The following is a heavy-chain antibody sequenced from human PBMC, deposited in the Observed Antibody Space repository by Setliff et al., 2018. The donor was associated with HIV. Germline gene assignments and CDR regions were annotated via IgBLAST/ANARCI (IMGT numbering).Heavy chain of an antibody. J-gene: IGHJ5*02. Sequence: KPSETLSLTCTVSGGSISSGNYYWSWVRQPAGKGLEWIGRIYPSGSTFYNSSLKSRVTISVDRSKNQFSLKLTSVTAADTAVYYCAKGPVSGVDLWGQGTLVTVSS. V-gene: IGHV4-61*02. CDR2: IYPSGST. D-gene: IGHD2-15*01. CDR3: AKGPVSGVDL. CDR1: GGSISSGNYY.